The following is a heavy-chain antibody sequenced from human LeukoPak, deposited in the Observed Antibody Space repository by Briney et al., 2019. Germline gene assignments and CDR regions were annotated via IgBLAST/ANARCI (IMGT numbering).Heavy chain of an antibody. J-gene: IGHJ4*02. Sequence: ASVKVSCKASGYTFTSYAMHWVRQAPGQRLEWMGWINAGNGNTKYSQKFQGRVTMTRNTSISTAYMELSSLRSEDTAVYYCALISSGWYGDFDYWGQGTLVTVSS. CDR2: INAGNGNT. D-gene: IGHD6-19*01. V-gene: IGHV1-3*01. CDR1: GYTFTSYA. CDR3: ALISSGWYGDFDY.